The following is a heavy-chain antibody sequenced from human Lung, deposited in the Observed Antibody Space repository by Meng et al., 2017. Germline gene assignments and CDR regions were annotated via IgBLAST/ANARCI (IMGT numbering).Heavy chain of an antibody. J-gene: IGHJ5*02. CDR3: ARAPDYGVGTWFDP. CDR1: GGSISSGGYY. V-gene: IGHV4-31*11. D-gene: IGHD4-17*01. Sequence: QVQLQESGPGLVKPSQTLSLTCAVSGGSISSGGYYWSWIRQHPGKGLEWLGYTFYTGSAYYNPSLKSRVTITADTSKNQFSLRLTSVTAADTAVYYCARAPDYGVGTWFDPWGQGTLVTVSS. CDR2: TFYTGSA.